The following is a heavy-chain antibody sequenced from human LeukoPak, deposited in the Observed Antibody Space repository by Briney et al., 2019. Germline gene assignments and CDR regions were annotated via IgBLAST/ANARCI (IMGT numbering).Heavy chain of an antibody. CDR2: INPSGGST. J-gene: IGHJ4*02. CDR3: ARDYDGSYSSGWYAIGDY. Sequence: ASVKVSCKASGYTFTSYGISWVRQAPGQGLEWMGIINPSGGSTSYAQKFQGRVTMTRDTSTSTVYMELSSLRSEDTAVYYCARDYDGSYSSGWYAIGDYWGQGTLVTVSS. CDR1: GYTFTSYG. D-gene: IGHD6-19*01. V-gene: IGHV1-46*01.